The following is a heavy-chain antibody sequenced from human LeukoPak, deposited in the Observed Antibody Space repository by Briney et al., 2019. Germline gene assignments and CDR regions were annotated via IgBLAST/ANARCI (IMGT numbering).Heavy chain of an antibody. CDR3: ARTTYYDFWSGYYTGRGFDY. Sequence: SETLSLTCTVSGGSISSSSYYWGWIRQPPGKGLEWIGSIYYSGSTYYNPSLKSRVTISVDTSKNQFSLKLSSVSAADTAVYYCARTTYYDFWSGYYTGRGFDYWGQGTLVTVSS. D-gene: IGHD3-3*01. J-gene: IGHJ4*02. V-gene: IGHV4-39*01. CDR1: GGSISSSSYY. CDR2: IYYSGST.